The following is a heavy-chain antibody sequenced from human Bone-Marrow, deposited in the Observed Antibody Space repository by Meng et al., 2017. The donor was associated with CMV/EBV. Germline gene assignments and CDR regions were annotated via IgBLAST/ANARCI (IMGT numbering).Heavy chain of an antibody. J-gene: IGHJ5*02. CDR2: IYYSGST. CDR3: ARAAGSYYGSGCWFDP. Sequence: GPISSGGYYWSWIRQHPGKGLEWIGYIYYSGSTYYNPSLKSRVTISVDTSKNQFSLKLSSVTAADTAVYYCARAAGSYYGSGCWFDPWGQGTLVTVSS. D-gene: IGHD3-10*01. CDR1: GPISSGGYY. V-gene: IGHV4-31*02.